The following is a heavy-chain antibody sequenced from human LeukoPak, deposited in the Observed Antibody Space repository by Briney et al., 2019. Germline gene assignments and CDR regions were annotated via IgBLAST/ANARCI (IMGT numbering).Heavy chain of an antibody. V-gene: IGHV5-51*01. Sequence: PGEPLKTPGKGPGYSFTTYRIAGVRQMPGKGLGWLGIFYPGDSDTRYSSSFQGQVTISADKSISTAYLQWSSLKAPDTAMYYCARWAGDSSGYYYVAALDWGQGTLVTVSS. CDR1: GYSFTTYR. J-gene: IGHJ4*02. D-gene: IGHD3-22*01. CDR2: FYPGDSDT. CDR3: ARWAGDSSGYYYVAALD.